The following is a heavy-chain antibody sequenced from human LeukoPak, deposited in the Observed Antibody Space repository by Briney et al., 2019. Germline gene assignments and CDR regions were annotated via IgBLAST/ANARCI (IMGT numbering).Heavy chain of an antibody. CDR3: ARTSVQLERHNPFDY. J-gene: IGHJ4*02. Sequence: GGSLRLSCAASGFNFSSYWMSWVRQAPGKGLEWVANIKPDGGEESYVDSVRGRFTISRDNAKTSLFLQMNSLRAEDTAVYYCARTSVQLERHNPFDYWGQGTLVTVSS. V-gene: IGHV3-7*01. CDR1: GFNFSSYW. CDR2: IKPDGGEE. D-gene: IGHD1-1*01.